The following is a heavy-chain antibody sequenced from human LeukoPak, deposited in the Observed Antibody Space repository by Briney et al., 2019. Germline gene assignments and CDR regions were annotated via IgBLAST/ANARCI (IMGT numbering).Heavy chain of an antibody. CDR1: GGSISSYY. V-gene: IGHV4-59*01. Sequence: ASETLSLTCTVSGGSISSYYWSWIRQPPGKGLEWIGYIYYSGSTNYNPSLKSRVTISVDTSKNQFSLKLSSVTAADTAVYYCARAPYDILTGYPNWFDPWGQGTLVTVSS. CDR2: IYYSGST. CDR3: ARAPYDILTGYPNWFDP. J-gene: IGHJ5*02. D-gene: IGHD3-9*01.